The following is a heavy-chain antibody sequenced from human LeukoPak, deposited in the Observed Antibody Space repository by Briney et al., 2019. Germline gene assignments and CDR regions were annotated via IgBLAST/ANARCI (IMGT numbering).Heavy chain of an antibody. CDR3: ARGGGDYNGSGDWFDP. V-gene: IGHV4-59*01. CDR2: IYYTGQT. D-gene: IGHD3-10*01. Sequence: RASETLSLTCTVSGDSISNYYWTWIRQPPGKGLEWIGYIYYTGQTNYNPSLESRVTISVDTSRGHSSLRLTSVTAADTAIYYCARGGGDYNGSGDWFDPWGQGTLVTVSS. CDR1: GDSISNYY. J-gene: IGHJ5*02.